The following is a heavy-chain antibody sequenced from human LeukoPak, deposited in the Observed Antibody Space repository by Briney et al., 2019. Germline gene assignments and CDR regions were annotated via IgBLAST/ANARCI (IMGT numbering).Heavy chain of an antibody. CDR1: GGSVNGYY. D-gene: IGHD5-24*01. Sequence: SETLSLTCAVSGGSVNGYYWSWIRQPPGKGLERIGYIYYSGSTNYTPSLKSRVTISVDTSKNQFSLKLSSVTAADTAVYHCARAGGYNYPFDYWGHGTLVTVSS. J-gene: IGHJ4*01. CDR3: ARAGGYNYPFDY. V-gene: IGHV4-59*02. CDR2: IYYSGST.